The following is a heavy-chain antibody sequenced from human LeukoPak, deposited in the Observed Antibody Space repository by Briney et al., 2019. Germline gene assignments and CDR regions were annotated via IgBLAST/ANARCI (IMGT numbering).Heavy chain of an antibody. CDR2: ISGDDGST. J-gene: IGHJ4*02. CDR3: VKEASDAYFFDF. V-gene: IGHV3-43*02. CDR1: GFTFADHV. Sequence: PGGSLRLSCVASGFTFADHVMHWIRQVPGKGLGWLAFISGDDGSTYYADSVQGRFTISRDNSKNSLHLELQSLTADDAALYYCVKEASDAYFFDFWGQGTLVTVSS.